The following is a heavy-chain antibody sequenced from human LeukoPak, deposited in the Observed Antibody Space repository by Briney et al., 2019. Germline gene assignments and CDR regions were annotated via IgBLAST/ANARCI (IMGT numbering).Heavy chain of an antibody. D-gene: IGHD3-10*01. CDR1: GGSISSGSYY. V-gene: IGHV4-39*01. J-gene: IGHJ4*02. Sequence: SETLSLTCTVSGGSISSGSYYWSWIRQPAGKGLEWIGSIFHSGTTYNNPSLKSRITTSVDTSKNVFSLKLSSVTAADTAVYYCARYGLDFRGRDYYFDYWGQGTLVTVSS. CDR3: ARYGLDFRGRDYYFDY. CDR2: IFHSGTT.